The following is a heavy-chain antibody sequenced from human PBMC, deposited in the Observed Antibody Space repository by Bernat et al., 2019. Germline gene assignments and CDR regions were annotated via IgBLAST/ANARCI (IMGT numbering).Heavy chain of an antibody. Sequence: QVQLVQSGAEVKKPGSSVKVSCKASGGTFSSYAISWVRQAPGQGLEWMGGIIPIFGTANYAQKFQGRVTITADKSTSTAYMGLSSLRSEDTAVYYCARAGIVVVVAATWSWFDPWGQGTLVTVSS. J-gene: IGHJ5*02. CDR2: IIPIFGTA. D-gene: IGHD2-15*01. V-gene: IGHV1-69*06. CDR1: GGTFSSYA. CDR3: ARAGIVVVVAATWSWFDP.